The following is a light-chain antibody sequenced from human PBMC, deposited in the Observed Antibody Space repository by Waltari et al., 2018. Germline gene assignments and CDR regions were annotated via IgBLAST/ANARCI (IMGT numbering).Light chain of an antibody. Sequence: DIQMTQSPSALSASVGDRVTITVRASQSISSWLAWYQQKPGEVTKLLIQKLSHLQSGVPSRFSGSGSGTEMTLTISSLQSDDFAIYYCQQYSDDPMTFGQGTRLENK. V-gene: IGKV1-5*03. CDR2: KLS. CDR1: QSISSW. CDR3: QQYSDDPMT. J-gene: IGKJ5*01.